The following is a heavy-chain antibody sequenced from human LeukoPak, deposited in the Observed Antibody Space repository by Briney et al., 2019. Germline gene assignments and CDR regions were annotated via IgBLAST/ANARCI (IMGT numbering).Heavy chain of an antibody. CDR3: ASGRGTDGIAVAGAYYAFDI. D-gene: IGHD6-19*01. Sequence: GSTNYHPSLKSPLPISVDPSKNQFSLKRSSVTAADAAVYYCASGRGTDGIAVAGAYYAFDIWGQGTMVTVSS. CDR2: GST. V-gene: IGHV4-59*09. J-gene: IGHJ3*02.